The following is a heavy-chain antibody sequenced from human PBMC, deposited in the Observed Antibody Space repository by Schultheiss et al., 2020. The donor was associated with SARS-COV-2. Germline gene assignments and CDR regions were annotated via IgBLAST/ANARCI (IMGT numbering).Heavy chain of an antibody. CDR1: RFTFSNYG. V-gene: IGHV3-30*18. D-gene: IGHD6-19*01. J-gene: IGHJ2*01. CDR2: IFSDGNTK. Sequence: GGSLRLSCAASRFTFSNYGMHWVRQAPGKGLQWVAVIFSDGNTKYYADSVKGRFTISRDNSKNTLSLQMNSLTAEDTAVYYCAKDASSSGLYLNWYFDLWGRGTLVTVSS. CDR3: AKDASSSGLYLNWYFDL.